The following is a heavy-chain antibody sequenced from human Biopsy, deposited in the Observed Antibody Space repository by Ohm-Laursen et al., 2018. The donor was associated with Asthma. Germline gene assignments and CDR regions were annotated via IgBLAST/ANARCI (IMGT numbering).Heavy chain of an antibody. CDR3: ARKAGSCISRTCYSLDF. V-gene: IGHV1-69*13. CDR1: GGTFNTYA. Sequence: GAAVKVSCKSLGGTFNTYAIGWVRQAPGQGLEWTGGINSVFGTTTYPQKFQDRVTITADDSTSTVYMELSSLRSEDKAVYYCARKAGSCISRTCYSLDFWGQGTLVTVSS. CDR2: INSVFGTT. D-gene: IGHD2-2*01. J-gene: IGHJ4*02.